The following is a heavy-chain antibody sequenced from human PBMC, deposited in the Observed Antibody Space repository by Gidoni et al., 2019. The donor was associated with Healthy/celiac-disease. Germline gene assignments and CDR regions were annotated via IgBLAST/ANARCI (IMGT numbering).Heavy chain of an antibody. J-gene: IGHJ4*02. V-gene: IGHV3-73*02. CDR3: TSRRRGYCSGGSCYYLDY. Sequence: EVQLVESGGGLVQPGGSLKLSCAASGFTFSALAMHWVRQASGKGLEWVGRIRSKANSYATAYAASVKGRFTISRDDSKNTAYLQMNSLKTEDTAVYYCTSRRRGYCSGGSCYYLDYWGQGTLVTVSS. CDR2: IRSKANSYAT. CDR1: GFTFSALA. D-gene: IGHD2-15*01.